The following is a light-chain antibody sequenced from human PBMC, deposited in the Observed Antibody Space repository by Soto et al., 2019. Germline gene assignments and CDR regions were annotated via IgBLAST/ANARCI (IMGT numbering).Light chain of an antibody. CDR3: QQYNNWGLS. V-gene: IGKV3D-15*01. J-gene: IGKJ4*01. CDR1: ENVGTN. CDR2: GSS. Sequence: IVMTQSPATLSVSPGEGVTLSCRASENVGTNLAWYQQKPGQAPRLLMYGSSTRATGLPATFSGSGSGTEFTLTISSLQSEESAVYYCQQYNNWGLSFGGGTKVEIK.